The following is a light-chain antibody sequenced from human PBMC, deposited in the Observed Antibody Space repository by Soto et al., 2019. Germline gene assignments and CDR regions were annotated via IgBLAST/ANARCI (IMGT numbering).Light chain of an antibody. J-gene: IGKJ4*01. CDR2: GAS. CDR1: QSVSIN. CDR3: QQYDSWPPVS. V-gene: IGKV3-15*01. Sequence: EIVMTQSPATLSVSPGERATLSCRASQSVSINLAWYQQKPGQPPRLLIYGASTTATGVPARFSATGSGTEFTLTITSLQSGDSGVYYCQQYDSWPPVSFGGGTKVDIK.